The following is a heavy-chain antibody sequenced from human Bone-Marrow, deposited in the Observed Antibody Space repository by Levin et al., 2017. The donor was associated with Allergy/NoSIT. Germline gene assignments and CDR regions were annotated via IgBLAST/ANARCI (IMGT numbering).Heavy chain of an antibody. CDR1: GFTFDDYG. J-gene: IGHJ4*02. Sequence: SLKISCAASGFTFDDYGMHWVRQVPGKGLEWVSGISWNSGIIGYADSVEGRFTISRDNAKNSLYLQMNSLRAEDTALYYCVKDKRSNGWYYFDNWGQGTLVTVSS. D-gene: IGHD6-19*01. V-gene: IGHV3-9*01. CDR2: ISWNSGII. CDR3: VKDKRSNGWYYFDN.